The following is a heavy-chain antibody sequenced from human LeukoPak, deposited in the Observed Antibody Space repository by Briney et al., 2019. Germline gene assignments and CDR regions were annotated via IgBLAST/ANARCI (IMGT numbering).Heavy chain of an antibody. CDR2: IIPVLGVS. Sequence: SVKVSCEASGGSFSNFVITWVRQAPGQGLEWMGRIIPVLGVSNFAQKLQGRVTISADKSTNTAHMELSSLRSEDTAVYYCARELYPDSSGYYYVDYWGQGTLVTVSS. CDR1: GGSFSNFV. CDR3: ARELYPDSSGYYYVDY. D-gene: IGHD3-22*01. J-gene: IGHJ4*02. V-gene: IGHV1-69*04.